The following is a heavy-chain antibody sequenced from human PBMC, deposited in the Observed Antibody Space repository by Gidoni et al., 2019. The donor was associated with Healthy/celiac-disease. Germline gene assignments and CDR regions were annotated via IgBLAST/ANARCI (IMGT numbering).Heavy chain of an antibody. CDR3: ARGDDYGYYFDY. Sequence: QVQLQASGPGLVKPSETLSLTCTVSGGSISSYYWSWIRQPPGKGLEWIGYIYYSGSTTYNPSLKSRVTISVDTSKNQFSLKLSSVTAADTAVYYCARGDDYGYYFDYWGQGTLVTVSS. J-gene: IGHJ4*02. CDR1: GGSISSYY. D-gene: IGHD4-17*01. V-gene: IGHV4-59*01. CDR2: IYYSGST.